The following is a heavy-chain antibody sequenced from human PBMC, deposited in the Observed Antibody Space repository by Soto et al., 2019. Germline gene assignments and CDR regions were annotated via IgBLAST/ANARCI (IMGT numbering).Heavy chain of an antibody. CDR3: ASPPVIVGATKFGIDV. V-gene: IGHV1-3*01. J-gene: IGHJ6*02. D-gene: IGHD1-26*01. Sequence: GASVKVSCKASGYTFTSYAMHWVRQAPGQRLEWMGWINAGNGNTKYSQKFQGRVTITRDTSASTAYMELSSLRSEDTAVYYCASPPVIVGATKFGIDVWGQGTTVTVS. CDR2: INAGNGNT. CDR1: GYTFTSYA.